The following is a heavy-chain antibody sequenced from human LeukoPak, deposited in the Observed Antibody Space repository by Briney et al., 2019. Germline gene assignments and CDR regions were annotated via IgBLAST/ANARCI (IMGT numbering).Heavy chain of an antibody. CDR3: ARVRGYSDY. CDR2: ISSSGSTI. V-gene: IGHV3-48*03. D-gene: IGHD3-10*01. Sequence: GGSLRLSCAASGFTFSSYEMNWVRQAPGKGLEWVSYISSSGSTIYCADSVKGRFTISRDNAKNSLYLQMNSLRAEDTAVYYCARVRGYSDYWGQGTLVTVSS. CDR1: GFTFSSYE. J-gene: IGHJ4*02.